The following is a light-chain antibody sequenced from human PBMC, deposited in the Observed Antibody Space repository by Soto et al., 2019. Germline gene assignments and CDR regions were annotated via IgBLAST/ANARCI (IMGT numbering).Light chain of an antibody. Sequence: QSALTQPRSVSGSPGQSVAISCTGTSSDVGGYNYVSWYQQHPGKAPKVMIFDVNKRPSGVPDRFSASKSGNTASLTISGLQAEDEADYYCCSYAGRYTYIFGTGTKLTVL. CDR2: DVN. CDR1: SSDVGGYNY. J-gene: IGLJ1*01. V-gene: IGLV2-11*01. CDR3: CSYAGRYTYI.